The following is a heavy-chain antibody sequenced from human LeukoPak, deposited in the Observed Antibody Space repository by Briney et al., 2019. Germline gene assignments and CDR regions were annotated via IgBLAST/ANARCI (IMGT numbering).Heavy chain of an antibody. J-gene: IGHJ4*02. CDR1: GFTFSSYA. CDR2: ISGSGGST. Sequence: PGGSLRLSCAASGFTFSSYAMSWVRQAPGEGLEWVSVISGSGGSTSYADSVKGRFTISRDNSKDTLYLQMNSLRAEDTAVYYCAREDIRYYYGSGHFDYWGQGTLVTVSS. CDR3: AREDIRYYYGSGHFDY. V-gene: IGHV3-23*01. D-gene: IGHD3-10*01.